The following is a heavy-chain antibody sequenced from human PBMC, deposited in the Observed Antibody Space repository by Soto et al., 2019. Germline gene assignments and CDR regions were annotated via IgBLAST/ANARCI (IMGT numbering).Heavy chain of an antibody. CDR1: GVSISSSSYY. CDR3: ARHGSY. V-gene: IGHV4-39*01. J-gene: IGHJ4*01. CDR2: IYYGGSS. Sequence: QLQLQESGPGLVKPSETLSLTCTVSGVSISSSSYYWGWFRQPPGKGLEWIGTIYYGGSSYSNPSLKSRVTISLDTSKNQFSLTLTSVTAADTAVYYCARHGSYWXXGTLVTVSS.